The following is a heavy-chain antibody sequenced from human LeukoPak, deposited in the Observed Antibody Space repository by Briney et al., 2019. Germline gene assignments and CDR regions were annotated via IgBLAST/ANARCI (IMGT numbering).Heavy chain of an antibody. CDR2: INPNSGGT. CDR3: ARGTYDSSGYYSNFDY. V-gene: IGHV1-2*02. CDR1: GYTFTAYY. D-gene: IGHD3-22*01. Sequence: ASVKVSCKASGYTFTAYYMHWVRQAPGQGLEWMGWINPNSGGTNYAQKFQGRVTMTRDTSISTAYMELSRLRSDDTAVYYCARGTYDSSGYYSNFDYWGQGTLVTVSS. J-gene: IGHJ4*02.